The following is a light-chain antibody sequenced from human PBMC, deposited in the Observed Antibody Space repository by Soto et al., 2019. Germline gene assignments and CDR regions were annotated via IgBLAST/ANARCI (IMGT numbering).Light chain of an antibody. CDR2: EVS. CDR1: SSDVGAYNF. J-gene: IGLJ2*01. Sequence: QSALTQPASVSGSPGQSITISCAGSSSDVGAYNFVSWYQQHPGKVPKLMIYEVSKRPSGISTRFSGSKSGSTASLTISGLQSEDEADYYCQTWGTGFQVFGGGTKVTVL. CDR3: QTWGTGFQV. V-gene: IGLV2-14*01.